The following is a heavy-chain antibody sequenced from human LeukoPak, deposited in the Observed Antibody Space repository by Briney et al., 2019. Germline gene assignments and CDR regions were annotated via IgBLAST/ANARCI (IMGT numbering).Heavy chain of an antibody. V-gene: IGHV1-46*01. D-gene: IGHD3-10*01. CDR2: INPSGGST. CDR1: GYTFTSYY. Sequence: ASVKVSCKVSGYTFTSYYMHWVRQAPGRGLEWMGIINPSGGSTSYAQKFQGRVTMTRDTSTSTVYMELSSLRSEDTAVYYCARDLYYYGSGSKFDPWGQGTLVTVSS. CDR3: ARDLYYYGSGSKFDP. J-gene: IGHJ5*02.